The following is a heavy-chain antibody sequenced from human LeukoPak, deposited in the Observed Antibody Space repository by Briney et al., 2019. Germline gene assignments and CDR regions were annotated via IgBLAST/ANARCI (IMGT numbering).Heavy chain of an antibody. CDR2: ISGSGGNT. Sequence: GGSLRLSCAASGFTLDSYAMHWVRQAPGRGLEWVSTISGSGGNTWYADSVKGRFTISRDNSKNTLYMQMNSLRADDTAVYYCARDRDDYGDPVAFDMWGQRTMVSASS. CDR1: GFTLDSYA. J-gene: IGHJ3*02. CDR3: ARDRDDYGDPVAFDM. V-gene: IGHV3-23*01. D-gene: IGHD4-17*01.